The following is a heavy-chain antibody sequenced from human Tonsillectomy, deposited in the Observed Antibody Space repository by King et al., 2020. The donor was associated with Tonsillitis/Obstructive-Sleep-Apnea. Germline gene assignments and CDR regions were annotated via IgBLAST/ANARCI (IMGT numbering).Heavy chain of an antibody. J-gene: IGHJ6*03. CDR2: IDWDDDK. Sequence: TLKESGPALVKPTQTLTLTCTFSGFSLSTSGMRVSWIRQPPGKALEWLARIDWDDDKYYSTSLKTRLTISKETSKNQVVLTMTNMDPVDTATYYCARSFLITMVRGFMGYYYMDVWGKGTTVTVSS. CDR3: ARSFLITMVRGFMGYYYMDV. CDR1: GFSLSTSGMR. D-gene: IGHD3-10*01. V-gene: IGHV2-70*04.